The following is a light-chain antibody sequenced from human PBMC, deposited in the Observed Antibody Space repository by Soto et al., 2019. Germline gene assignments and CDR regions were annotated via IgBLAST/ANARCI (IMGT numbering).Light chain of an antibody. V-gene: IGLV1-44*01. CDR2: TNN. J-gene: IGLJ1*01. CDR3: PTWDDSRKGV. Sequence: QSVLTQPPSASGTPGQRIIISCSGSTSNIESHSVNWYQQVPGTAPKLLIITNNQRPSGVPDRFSGSKSGASASLAISGHQSEDEATYYCPTWDDSRKGVFGTGTNVTVL. CDR1: TSNIESHS.